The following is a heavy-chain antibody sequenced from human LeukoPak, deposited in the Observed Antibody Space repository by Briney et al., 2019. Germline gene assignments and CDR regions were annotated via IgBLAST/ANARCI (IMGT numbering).Heavy chain of an antibody. D-gene: IGHD5-18*01. CDR1: GFNFSNYW. CDR3: ARRRGYSYGRNSYYFDY. J-gene: IGHJ4*02. V-gene: IGHV3-7*03. Sequence: QSGGSLRLSCAASGFNFSNYWMSWGRQTPGKGQERVSNINRDGSEKYDVDSVEGQFTISRDNAKNSLFLQMNSLRVEDTAVYYCARRRGYSYGRNSYYFDYWGQGTLVTVSS. CDR2: INRDGSEK.